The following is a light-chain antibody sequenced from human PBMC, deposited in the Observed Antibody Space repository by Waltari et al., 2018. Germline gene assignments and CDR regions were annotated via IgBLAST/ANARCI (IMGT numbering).Light chain of an antibody. CDR3: MFWPSNVWV. CDR2: YKSDSEK. Sequence: QPVLTQPPSSSASPGESARLTCTLPSDINVGDFNIYWYQQQPGSPPRFPLYYKSDSEKAQGSGVPSRFSGSKDASANAGILLISGLQSEDEADYYCMFWPSNVWVFGGGTKLTVL. V-gene: IGLV5-37*01. J-gene: IGLJ3*02. CDR1: SDINVGDFN.